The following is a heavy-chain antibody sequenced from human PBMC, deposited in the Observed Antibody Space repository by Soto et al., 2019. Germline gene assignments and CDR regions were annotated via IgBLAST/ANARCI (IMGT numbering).Heavy chain of an antibody. D-gene: IGHD4-17*01. Sequence: ASVKVSCKVSGYTLTELSMHWVRQAPGKGLEWMGGFDPEDGETICAQKFQGRVTMTEDTSTDTAYMELSSLRSEDTAVYYCRYNSAGAGPMTTVTMFDYWGQGTLVTVSS. CDR1: GYTLTELS. CDR2: FDPEDGET. CDR3: RYNSAGAGPMTTVTMFDY. V-gene: IGHV1-24*01. J-gene: IGHJ4*02.